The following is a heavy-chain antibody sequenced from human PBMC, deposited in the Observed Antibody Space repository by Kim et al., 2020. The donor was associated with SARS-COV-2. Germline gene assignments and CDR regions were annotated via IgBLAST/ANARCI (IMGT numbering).Heavy chain of an antibody. CDR3: ASGRLRGAIGFDY. Sequence: YADSVKGRFTISRDNSKNTLYLQMNSLRAEDTAVYYCASGRLRGAIGFDYWGQGTLVIVSS. V-gene: IGHV3-23*01. J-gene: IGHJ4*02. D-gene: IGHD3-10*01.